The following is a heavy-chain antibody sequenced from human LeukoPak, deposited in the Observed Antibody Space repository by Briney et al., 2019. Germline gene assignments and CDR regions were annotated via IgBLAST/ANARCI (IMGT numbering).Heavy chain of an antibody. CDR2: INPNSGGT. Sequence: ASVKVSCKASGYTFTGYYMHWVRQAPGQGLEWMGWINPNSGGTNYAQKFQSRVTMTRDTSISTAYMELSRLRSDDTAVYYCARDKVVPAAIPPYGMDVWGQGTTVTVSS. V-gene: IGHV1-2*02. CDR3: ARDKVVPAAIPPYGMDV. D-gene: IGHD2-2*02. J-gene: IGHJ6*02. CDR1: GYTFTGYY.